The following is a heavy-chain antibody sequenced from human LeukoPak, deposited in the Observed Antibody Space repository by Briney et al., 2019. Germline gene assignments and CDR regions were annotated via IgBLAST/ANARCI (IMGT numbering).Heavy chain of an antibody. CDR3: ASDSGSAFNAAFDI. J-gene: IGHJ3*02. Sequence: ASVKVSCKASGGTFSSYAISWVRQAPGQGLEWMGRIIPILGIASYAQKFQGRVTITADRSTSTAYMELSSLRSEDTAVYYCASDSGSAFNAAFDIWGQGTMVTVSS. V-gene: IGHV1-69*04. CDR1: GGTFSSYA. D-gene: IGHD1-26*01. CDR2: IIPILGIA.